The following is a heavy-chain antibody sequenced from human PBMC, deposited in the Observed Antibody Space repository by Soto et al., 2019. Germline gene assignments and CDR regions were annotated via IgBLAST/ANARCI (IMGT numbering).Heavy chain of an antibody. CDR1: GYTFTSYA. Sequence: ASVKVSCKASGYTFTSYAMHWVRQAPGQRLEWMGWINAGNGNTKYSQKFQGRVTITRDTSASTAYMELSSLRSEDTAVYYCARGKGRGIAARQPFNDAFDIWGQGTMVTVSS. J-gene: IGHJ3*02. V-gene: IGHV1-3*01. CDR3: ARGKGRGIAARQPFNDAFDI. CDR2: INAGNGNT. D-gene: IGHD6-6*01.